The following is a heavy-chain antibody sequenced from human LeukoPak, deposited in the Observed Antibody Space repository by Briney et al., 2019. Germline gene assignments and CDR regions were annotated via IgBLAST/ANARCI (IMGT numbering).Heavy chain of an antibody. CDR1: GGTFSSYA. Sequence: SVNVSCKAAGGTFSSYAISWVRQAPGQGLEWMGRIIPILGIANYAQKFQGRVTITADKSTSTAYMELSSLRSEDTAVYYCARERRAAMVTTRWYFDLWGRGTLVTVSS. V-gene: IGHV1-69*04. D-gene: IGHD5-18*01. CDR2: IIPILGIA. J-gene: IGHJ2*01. CDR3: ARERRAAMVTTRWYFDL.